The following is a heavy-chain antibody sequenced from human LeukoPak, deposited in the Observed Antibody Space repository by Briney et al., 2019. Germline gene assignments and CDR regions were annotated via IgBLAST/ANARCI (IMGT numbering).Heavy chain of an antibody. CDR2: ISAYNGNT. CDR3: ARVEVVVVTAILIHAFDI. J-gene: IGHJ3*02. Sequence: ASAKVSCKASGYTFTRDGISWVRQAPGQGLEWMGWISAYNGNTNYAQKLQGRVTMTTDTSTSTAYMELRSLRSDDTAVYYCARVEVVVVTAILIHAFDIWGQGTMVTVSS. D-gene: IGHD2-21*02. CDR1: GYTFTRDG. V-gene: IGHV1-18*01.